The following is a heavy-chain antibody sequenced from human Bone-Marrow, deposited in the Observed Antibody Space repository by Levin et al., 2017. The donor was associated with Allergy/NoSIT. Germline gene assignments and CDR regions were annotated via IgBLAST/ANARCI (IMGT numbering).Heavy chain of an antibody. CDR1: GYTFATYA. CDR3: ARVNIQTRDFYYYGMDV. Sequence: ASVKVSCKASGYTFATYAIHWVRQVPGQWLEWMGWINVGNGNTKTSPKFLGRASMTSDTSASAAFLELSSLRSEDTAVYFCARVNIQTRDFYYYGMDVWGQGTTVTVS. V-gene: IGHV1-3*01. CDR2: INVGNGNT. D-gene: IGHD2-21*02. J-gene: IGHJ6*02.